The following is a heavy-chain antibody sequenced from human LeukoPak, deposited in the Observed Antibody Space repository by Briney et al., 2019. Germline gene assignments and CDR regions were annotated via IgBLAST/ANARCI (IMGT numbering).Heavy chain of an antibody. CDR1: GVSTSSYY. D-gene: IGHD1-20*01. J-gene: IGHJ3*02. CDR3: AILSGITAAFDI. CDR2: IYHSGST. Sequence: SETLSLTCTVSGVSTSSYYWSWIRQPPGKGLDYIGYIYHSGSTNYNPSLKSRVTMSVDTSKNQFSLKLSSVTAADAAVYYCAILSGITAAFDIWSQGTMVTVS. V-gene: IGHV4-59*01.